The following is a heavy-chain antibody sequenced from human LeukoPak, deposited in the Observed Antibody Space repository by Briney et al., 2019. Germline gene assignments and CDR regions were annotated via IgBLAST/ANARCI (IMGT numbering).Heavy chain of an antibody. CDR3: ARDLHDFWSGYYLDY. D-gene: IGHD3-3*01. V-gene: IGHV1-46*01. J-gene: IGHJ4*02. Sequence: GASVKVSCKASGYTFTSYYMHWVRQAPGQGLEWMGIINPSGGSTSYAQKFQGRVTMTRDTSTSTVYMELSSPRSEDTAVYYCARDLHDFWSGYYLDYWGQGTLVTVSS. CDR2: INPSGGST. CDR1: GYTFTSYY.